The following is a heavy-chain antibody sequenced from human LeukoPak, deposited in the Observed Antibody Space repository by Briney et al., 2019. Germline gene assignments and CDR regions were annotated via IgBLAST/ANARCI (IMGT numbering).Heavy chain of an antibody. CDR1: GFTFTYYA. CDR2: IWYDGSDE. J-gene: IGHJ4*02. CDR3: ARSSARDGYNTLDY. Sequence: SGGSLRLSCSASGFTFTYYAMHWVRQAPGKGLEWVTVIWYDGSDEYYADSVKGRFTISRDNSKNTLYLQMNSLRAEDTAVYYCARSSARDGYNTLDYWGQGTLVTVSS. D-gene: IGHD5-24*01. V-gene: IGHV3-33*08.